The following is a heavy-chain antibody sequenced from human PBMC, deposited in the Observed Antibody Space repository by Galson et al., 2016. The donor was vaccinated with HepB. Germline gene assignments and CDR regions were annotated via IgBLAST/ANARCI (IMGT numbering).Heavy chain of an antibody. D-gene: IGHD3-10*01. J-gene: IGHJ6*02. CDR2: IYHGGTT. Sequence: TLSLTCTASSGSINSGGYYWNWIRQYPGKGLEWIGYIYHGGTTYYNPSLKSRVTMSVDTSKNQFSLKVSSVTAADTAVYYCARHLPHDYGSGSYWGYYYGMDVWGQGTTVTVSS. V-gene: IGHV4-31*03. CDR3: ARHLPHDYGSGSYWGYYYGMDV. CDR1: SGSINSGGYY.